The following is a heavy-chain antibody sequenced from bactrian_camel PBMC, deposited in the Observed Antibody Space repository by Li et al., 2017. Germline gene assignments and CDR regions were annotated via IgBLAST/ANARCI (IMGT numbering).Heavy chain of an antibody. D-gene: IGHD3*01. CDR2: IEDGDST. Sequence: QLVESGGGSVQAGGSLRLSCASSGYNVGSGCMGWFRQAPGKGREGVAVIEDGDSTAYADSVKGRFTISVDVAENTLYLQMNSLKPEDNATYYCAVGSRWMSCMTTINRGGMYRGQGTQVTVS. J-gene: IGHJ4*01. V-gene: IGHV3S55*01. CDR1: GYNVGSGC. CDR3: AVGSRWMSCMTTINRGGMY.